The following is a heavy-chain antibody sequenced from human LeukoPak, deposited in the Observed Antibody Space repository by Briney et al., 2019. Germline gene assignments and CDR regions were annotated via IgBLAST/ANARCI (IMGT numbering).Heavy chain of an antibody. Sequence: GGSLRLSCAASGFTFSSYAMSWVRQAPGKGLEWVSAISGSGGSTYYADSVKGRFTISRDNSKNILYLQMNSLRAEDTAVYYCAKDRSYYYDSSGPTGFDYWGQGTLVTVSS. CDR2: ISGSGGST. J-gene: IGHJ4*02. D-gene: IGHD3-22*01. CDR1: GFTFSSYA. CDR3: AKDRSYYYDSSGPTGFDY. V-gene: IGHV3-23*01.